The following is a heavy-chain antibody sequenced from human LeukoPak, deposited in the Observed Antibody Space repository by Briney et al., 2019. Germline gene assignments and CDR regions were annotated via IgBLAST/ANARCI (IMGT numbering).Heavy chain of an antibody. CDR3: ARGVRVGATAYYFDY. J-gene: IGHJ4*02. V-gene: IGHV1-2*02. CDR1: GYTFTGYY. D-gene: IGHD1-26*01. CDR2: INPNSGGT. Sequence: ASVKVSCKASGYTFTGYYMHWVRQAPGQGLEWMGWINPNSGGTNYAQKFQGRVTMTRDTSISTAYMELSRLRSDDTAVYYCARGVRVGATAYYFDYWGQGTLVTVSS.